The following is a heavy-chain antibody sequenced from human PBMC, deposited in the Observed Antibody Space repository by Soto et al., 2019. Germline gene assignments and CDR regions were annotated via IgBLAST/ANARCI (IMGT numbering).Heavy chain of an antibody. CDR2: ISWNGVRT. CDR3: ARDPMIFSLRGGPLT. D-gene: IGHD3-9*01. CDR1: GFTFNEYA. J-gene: IGHJ4*02. Sequence: EVQLVESGGGLVQPGRSLRLSCAASGFTFNEYAMHWVRLPPGKGLEWVSGISWNGVRTGYAASVKGRFTISRDNAKNSLFLQMNSLRAEDTAVYYCARDPMIFSLRGGPLTWGQGTLVTVSS. V-gene: IGHV3-9*01.